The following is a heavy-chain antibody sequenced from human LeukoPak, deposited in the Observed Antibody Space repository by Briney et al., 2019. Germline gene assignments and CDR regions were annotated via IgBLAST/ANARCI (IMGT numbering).Heavy chain of an antibody. CDR3: ARGTAAYFDS. CDR1: GGSVSSGSYY. CDR2: IYYSGST. V-gene: IGHV4-61*01. D-gene: IGHD2-21*02. Sequence: SETLSLTCTVSGGSVSSGSYYWSWIRQPPGKGLEWIGYIYYSGSTNYNPSLRSRVTISVDTSKNQFSLKLSSVTAADTAVYYCARGTAAYFDSWGQGTLVTVSS. J-gene: IGHJ4*02.